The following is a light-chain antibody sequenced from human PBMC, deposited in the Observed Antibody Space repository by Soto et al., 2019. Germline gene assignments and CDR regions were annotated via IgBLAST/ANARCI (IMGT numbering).Light chain of an antibody. J-gene: IGLJ2*01. CDR2: EVS. Sequence: QSALTQPASVSASPGQSITISCTGTSSDVGGYNYVSWYQQHPGKAPKLLIYEVSNRPSGVSSRFSGSKSGNTASLSISGLQAEDEADYYCSSYTSRSTLVVFGGGTKLTVL. V-gene: IGLV2-14*01. CDR1: SSDVGGYNY. CDR3: SSYTSRSTLVV.